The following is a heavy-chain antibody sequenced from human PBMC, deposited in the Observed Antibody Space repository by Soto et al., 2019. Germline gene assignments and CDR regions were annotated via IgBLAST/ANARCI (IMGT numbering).Heavy chain of an antibody. J-gene: IGHJ4*02. CDR1: GGSISSYY. D-gene: IGHD3-10*01. V-gene: IGHV4-59*01. Sequence: SETLSLTCTVSGGSISSYYWSWIRQPPGKELEWIGFIYSSGNTHYNPSLKSRVTISVDTSNNQFSLRLSSVTAADTAVYFCARDRGPTSYFDYWGQGALVTVSS. CDR3: ARDRGPTSYFDY. CDR2: IYSSGNT.